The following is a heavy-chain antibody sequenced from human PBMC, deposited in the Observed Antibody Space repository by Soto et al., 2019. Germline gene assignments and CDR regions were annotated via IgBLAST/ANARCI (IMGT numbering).Heavy chain of an antibody. J-gene: IGHJ5*02. CDR3: ARAAPQKYYYGSGNWFDP. CDR1: GYTFTSYA. Sequence: ASVKVSCKASGYTFTSYAMHWVRQAPGQRLAWMGWINAGDGDTKYSQKFQGRLTITRDTSASIAYMELSSLRSEDTAVYYCARAAPQKYYYGSGNWFDPWGQGTLVTVSS. CDR2: INAGDGDT. V-gene: IGHV1-3*01. D-gene: IGHD3-10*01.